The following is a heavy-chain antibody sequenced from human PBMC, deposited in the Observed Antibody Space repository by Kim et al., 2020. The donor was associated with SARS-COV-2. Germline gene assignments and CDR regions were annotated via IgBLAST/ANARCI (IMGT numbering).Heavy chain of an antibody. J-gene: IGHJ5*02. CDR2: IWYDGSNK. CDR1: GFTFSSYG. D-gene: IGHD4-17*01. CDR3: ARQHKPLTTVTRGWFDP. V-gene: IGHV3-33*01. Sequence: GGSLRLSCAASGFTFSSYGMHWVRQAPGKGLEWVAVIWYDGSNKYYADSVKGRFTISRDNSKNTLYLQMNSLRAEDTAVYYCARQHKPLTTVTRGWFDPWGQGTLVTVSS.